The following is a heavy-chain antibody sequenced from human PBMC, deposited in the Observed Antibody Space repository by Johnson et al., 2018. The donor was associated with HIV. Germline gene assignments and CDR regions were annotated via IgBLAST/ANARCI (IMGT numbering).Heavy chain of an antibody. CDR2: ISYDGSDR. Sequence: QMQLVESGGGVVQPGRSLRLSCASSGFTFSSHAMHWVRQAPGKGLEWVAVISYDGSDRYYADSVKGRFTISRDNAKNTLYLQMNRLRAEDTAVYYCARERDTDMAGDAFDIWGQGTRVTVSS. J-gene: IGHJ3*02. CDR3: ARERDTDMAGDAFDI. CDR1: GFTFSSHA. V-gene: IGHV3-30-3*01. D-gene: IGHD5-18*01.